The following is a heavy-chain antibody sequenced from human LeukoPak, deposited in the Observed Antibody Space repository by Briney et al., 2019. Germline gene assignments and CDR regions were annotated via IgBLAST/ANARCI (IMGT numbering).Heavy chain of an antibody. Sequence: ETLSLTCTVCGGSIKSGSYYWSWIRQPPGKGLEWIREINHSGSTNYNPSLKSRVTITVDTSKNQFSLKLSSVTAADTAVYYCARGNLGYYGSEYYYYYYMDVWGKGTTVTVSS. D-gene: IGHD3-10*01. CDR3: ARGNLGYYGSEYYYYYYMDV. CDR1: GGSIKSGSYY. CDR2: INHSGST. V-gene: IGHV4-34*01. J-gene: IGHJ6*03.